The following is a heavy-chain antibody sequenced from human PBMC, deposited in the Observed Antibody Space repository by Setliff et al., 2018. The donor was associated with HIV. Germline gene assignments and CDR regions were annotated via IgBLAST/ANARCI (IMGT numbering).Heavy chain of an antibody. Sequence: PGGSLRLSCTASGFTFDDHDMSWVRQAPGKGLEWVGLMRTEAYGGTTEYAASVKGRFIISRDNSKNIAYLQMNSLRIEDTAVYYCTLKHTWGQGTLVTVSS. CDR2: MRTEAYGGTT. CDR3: TLKHT. D-gene: IGHD2-21*01. V-gene: IGHV3-49*04. J-gene: IGHJ5*02. CDR1: GFTFDDHD.